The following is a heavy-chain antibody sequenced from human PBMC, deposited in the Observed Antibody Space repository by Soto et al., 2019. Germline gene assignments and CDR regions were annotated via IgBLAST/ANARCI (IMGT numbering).Heavy chain of an antibody. Sequence: ESGGGLVQPGGSLRLSCAASGFTFSSYSMNWVRQAPGKGLEWVSYISSSSSTIYYADSVKGRFTISRDNAKNSLYLQMNSLRAEDTAVYYCARDPWDFWSGYSPKPDYWGQGTLVTVSS. CDR1: GFTFSSYS. D-gene: IGHD3-3*01. J-gene: IGHJ4*02. CDR3: ARDPWDFWSGYSPKPDY. CDR2: ISSSSSTI. V-gene: IGHV3-48*01.